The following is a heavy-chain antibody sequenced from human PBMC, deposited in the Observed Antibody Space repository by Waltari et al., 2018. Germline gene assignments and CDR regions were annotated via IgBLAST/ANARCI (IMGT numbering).Heavy chain of an antibody. Sequence: QVQLVQSGAEVKKPGSSVKVSCKASGGTFSSYAISWVRQAPGQGLEWMGGIIPIFGTANYAQKFQGRVTITTDESTSTAYMELSSLRSEDTAVYYCARDREMAAMYYFDYWGQGTLVTVSS. V-gene: IGHV1-69*05. CDR1: GGTFSSYA. CDR3: ARDREMAAMYYFDY. CDR2: IIPIFGTA. D-gene: IGHD2-2*01. J-gene: IGHJ4*02.